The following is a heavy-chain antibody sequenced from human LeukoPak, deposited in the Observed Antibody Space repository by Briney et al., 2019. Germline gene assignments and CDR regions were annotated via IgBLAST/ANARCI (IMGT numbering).Heavy chain of an antibody. V-gene: IGHV1-8*03. CDR1: GYTFTNFD. J-gene: IGHJ5*01. D-gene: IGHD2-15*01. CDR3: ARGRRYCSGGSCYSGWFDS. Sequence: ASVKVSCKASGYTFTNFDINWVRQATGQGLEWMGWMNPTSGNTGYAQKFQGRVTITRNTSITTAYMELSSLRPEDTAVYYCARGRRYCSGGSCYSGWFDSWGQGTLVTVSS. CDR2: MNPTSGNT.